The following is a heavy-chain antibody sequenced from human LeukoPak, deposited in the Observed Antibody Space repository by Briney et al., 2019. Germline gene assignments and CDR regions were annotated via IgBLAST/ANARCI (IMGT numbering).Heavy chain of an antibody. J-gene: IGHJ5*02. CDR1: GSSISSYY. V-gene: IGHV4-59*01. Sequence: SEPLSLTCTVSGSSISSYYWSWIRKPPGKGLEWIGKIYNSGSANYSPSLKSRVTMSVDTSKNQFSLKLSSVTAADTAVYYCARHDYGDYWFDPWGQGTLVTVSS. CDR3: ARHDYGDYWFDP. CDR2: IYNSGSA. D-gene: IGHD4-17*01.